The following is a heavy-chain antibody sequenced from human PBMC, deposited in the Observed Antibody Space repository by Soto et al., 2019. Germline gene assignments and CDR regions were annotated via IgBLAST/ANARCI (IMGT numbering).Heavy chain of an antibody. CDR1: VGCVSSCY. V-gene: IGHV4-59*02. D-gene: IGHD4-17*01. CDR2: IYHRXST. J-gene: IGHJ4*02. Sequence: SETLSLSCTGSVGCVSSCYWSWIRHPPGKCLERIGSIYHRXSTYSNPSRKSRVTISVDTSKNQFSLKLSSVTDADTAVYYCARDGDYGDIDDWGQGTLVTVSS. CDR3: ARDGDYGDIDD.